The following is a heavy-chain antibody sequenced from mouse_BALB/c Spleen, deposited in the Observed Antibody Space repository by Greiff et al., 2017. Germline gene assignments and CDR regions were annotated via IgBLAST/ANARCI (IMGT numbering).Heavy chain of an antibody. J-gene: IGHJ4*01. CDR3: ASGFYYAMDY. CDR1: GFTFSDYY. V-gene: IGHV5-4*02. Sequence: EVQVVESGGGLVKPGGSLKLSCAASGFTFSDYYMYWVRQTPEKRLEWVATISDGGSYTYYPDSVKGRFTISRDNAKNNLYLQMSSLKSEDTAMYYCASGFYYAMDYWGQGTSVTVSS. CDR2: ISDGGSYT.